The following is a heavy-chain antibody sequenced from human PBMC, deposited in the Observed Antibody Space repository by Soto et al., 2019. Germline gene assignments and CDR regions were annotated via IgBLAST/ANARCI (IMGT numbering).Heavy chain of an antibody. CDR2: IYFSGDT. CDR3: AREVWLYGMDV. D-gene: IGHD1-20*01. J-gene: IGHJ6*02. CDR1: GGSINNSDYY. V-gene: IGHV4-30-4*01. Sequence: SETLSLTCTVSGGSINNSDYYWNWIRQPPGKGLEWLGYIYFSGDTYYKPSLKSRVSISLDTSKNQFSLKLSSVTAADTAVYYCAREVWLYGMDVWGQGTTVTVSS.